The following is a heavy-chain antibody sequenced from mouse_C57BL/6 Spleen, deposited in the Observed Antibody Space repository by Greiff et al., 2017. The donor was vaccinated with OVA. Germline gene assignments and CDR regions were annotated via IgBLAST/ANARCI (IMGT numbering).Heavy chain of an antibody. D-gene: IGHD2-5*01. CDR3: ARGYYSNYGDY. CDR1: GYTFTSYW. J-gene: IGHJ2*01. V-gene: IGHV1-50*01. CDR2: IAPSDSYT. Sequence: QVQLQQPGAELVKPGASVKLSCKASGYTFTSYWMQWVKQRPGQGLEWIGEIAPSDSYTNYNQKFKGKATLTVDTSSSTAYMQLSSLTSEDSAVYYCARGYYSNYGDYWGQGTTLTVSS.